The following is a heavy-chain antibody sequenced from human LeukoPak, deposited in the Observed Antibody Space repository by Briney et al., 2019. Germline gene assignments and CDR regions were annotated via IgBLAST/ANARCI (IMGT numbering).Heavy chain of an antibody. CDR2: ISYDGSNK. CDR1: GFTFSYYA. V-gene: IGHV3-30-3*01. J-gene: IGHJ4*02. Sequence: GGPLLLSCAASGFTFSYYAIAWVRQSPGKGLECLAFISYDGSNKYYADSVKGRFTISRDNSKNTLYLQMNSLRGEDTAVYYCARDPIGYCSGGTCYFDYWGQGTLVTVSS. D-gene: IGHD2-15*01. CDR3: ARDPIGYCSGGTCYFDY.